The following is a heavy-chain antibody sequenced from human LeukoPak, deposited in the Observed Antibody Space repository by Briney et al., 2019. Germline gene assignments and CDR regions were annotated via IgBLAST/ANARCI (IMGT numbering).Heavy chain of an antibody. Sequence: PGGSLRLTCAASGFIFNNYAMSWVRQAPGKGLEWVSAISGSGGTTDYADSVKGRFTISRDNCKNTLVQQMNSLRADDTATDYCATEGGEFSNAWTICFCPWGTVALVS. CDR3: ATEGGEFSNAWTICFCP. CDR1: GFIFNNYA. CDR2: ISGSGGTT. J-gene: IGHJ5*02. D-gene: IGHD3-3*02. V-gene: IGHV3-23*01.